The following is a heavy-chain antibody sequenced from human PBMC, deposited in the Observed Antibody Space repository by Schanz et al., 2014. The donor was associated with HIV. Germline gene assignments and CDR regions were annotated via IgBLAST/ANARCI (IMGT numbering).Heavy chain of an antibody. J-gene: IGHJ3*02. D-gene: IGHD3-10*01. Sequence: VQLLESGGGLVQPGGSLRLSCAASGFTFNNYAMNWVRQTPGKGLEWVSAISGSGGGTYYADSVKGRLTISRDNSKNTLYLQMNSLRAEDTAVYYCARDSWFGDRMTFDIWGQGTMVTVSS. CDR3: ARDSWFGDRMTFDI. V-gene: IGHV3-23*01. CDR2: ISGSGGGT. CDR1: GFTFNNYA.